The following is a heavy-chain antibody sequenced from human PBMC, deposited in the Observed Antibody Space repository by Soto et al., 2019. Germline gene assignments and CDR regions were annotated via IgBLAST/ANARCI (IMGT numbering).Heavy chain of an antibody. V-gene: IGHV6-1*01. CDR3: ARGYSSLFLGYWFDP. CDR1: GGSVSGNSVA. D-gene: IGHD6-13*01. CDR2: TYYRSKWYN. J-gene: IGHJ5*02. Sequence: SQTLSLTCAISGGSVSGNSVAWNWIRQSPSRGLEWLGRTYYRSKWYNDYAVSVKSRITINPDTSKNQFSLQLNSVTPEDTAVYYCARGYSSLFLGYWFDPWGQGTLVTVSS.